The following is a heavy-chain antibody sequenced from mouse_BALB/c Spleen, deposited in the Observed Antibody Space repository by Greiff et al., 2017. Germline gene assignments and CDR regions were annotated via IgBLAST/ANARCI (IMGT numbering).Heavy chain of an antibody. V-gene: IGHV1-87*01. J-gene: IGHJ1*01. Sequence: QVQLKESGAELARPGASVKLSCKASGYTFTSYWMQWVKQRPGQGLEWIGAIYPGDGDTRYTQKFKGKATLTADKSSSPAYMQLSSLASEDSAVYYGARAATATGYFDVWGAGTTVTVSS. CDR1: GYTFTSYW. CDR2: IYPGDGDT. CDR3: ARAATATGYFDV. D-gene: IGHD1-2*01.